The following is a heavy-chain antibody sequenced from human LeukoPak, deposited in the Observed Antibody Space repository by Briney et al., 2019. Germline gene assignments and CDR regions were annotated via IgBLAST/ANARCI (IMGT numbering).Heavy chain of an antibody. J-gene: IGHJ5*02. CDR1: GGSISSYY. D-gene: IGHD3-3*01. V-gene: IGHV4-4*09. Sequence: PSETLSLTCTVSGGSISSYYWSWIRQPPGMGLEWIGYIYTSGSTNYNPSLKSRVTISVDTSKNQFSLKLSSVTAADTAVYYRARQQGFLEPFDPWGQGTLVTVSS. CDR2: IYTSGST. CDR3: ARQQGFLEPFDP.